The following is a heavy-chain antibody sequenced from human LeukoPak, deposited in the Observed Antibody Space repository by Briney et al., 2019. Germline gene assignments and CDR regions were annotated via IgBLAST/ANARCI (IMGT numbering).Heavy chain of an antibody. V-gene: IGHV3-48*04. CDR3: ARARGLSYYYYMDV. CDR2: ISSSGSTI. Sequence: GGSLRLSCAASGFTFSSYAMSWVRQAPGKGLEWVSYISSSGSTIYYADSVKGRFTISGDNAKNSLYLQMNSLRAEDTALYHCARARGLSYYYYMDVWGKGTTVTISS. CDR1: GFTFSSYA. D-gene: IGHD3-10*01. J-gene: IGHJ6*03.